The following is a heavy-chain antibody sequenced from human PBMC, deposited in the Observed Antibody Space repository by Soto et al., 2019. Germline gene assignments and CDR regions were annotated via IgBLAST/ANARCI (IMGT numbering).Heavy chain of an antibody. J-gene: IGHJ4*02. V-gene: IGHV4-30-2*01. D-gene: IGHD3-22*01. CDR1: GGSISSGDYS. CDR2: IYYGGST. Sequence: PSETLSLTCAVSGGSISSGDYSWNWIRQPPGKGLEWIGYIYYGGSTYYNPSLQSRVTISVDRSRNHFSLKLSSVTAADTAVYYCARSVNYYESSGYPQGHFDLRGQGTPVTVSS. CDR3: ARSVNYYESSGYPQGHFDL.